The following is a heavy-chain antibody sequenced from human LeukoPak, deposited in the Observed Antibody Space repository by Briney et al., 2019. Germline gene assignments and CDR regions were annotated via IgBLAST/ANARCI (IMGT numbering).Heavy chain of an antibody. CDR2: IRSKANSYAT. J-gene: IGHJ4*02. CDR3: TWYSTSGRSIAY. Sequence: PGGSLKLACAVSGFTFSGSAMHWVRQASGKGLEWVGRIRSKANSYATAYASSVKGRFTISRDDSKNTAYLQMNSLKTEDTAVYYCTWYSTSGRSIAYWGQGTLVTVSS. D-gene: IGHD6-13*01. CDR1: GFTFSGSA. V-gene: IGHV3-73*01.